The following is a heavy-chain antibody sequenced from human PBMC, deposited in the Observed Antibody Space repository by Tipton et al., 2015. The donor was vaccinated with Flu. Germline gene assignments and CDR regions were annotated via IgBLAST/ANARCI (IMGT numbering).Heavy chain of an antibody. Sequence: QLVQSGAEVKKPGASLKVSCKASGYTFTSYYMHWVRQAPGQGLEWMGIINPSDESTTYAQKFQGRVTMTRDTSTSTVYMELNNLRSEDAAVFYCVRDPGYYYGSESHDVFDIWGQGTVVTVSS. CDR1: GYTFTSYY. J-gene: IGHJ3*02. CDR2: INPSDEST. V-gene: IGHV1-46*01. CDR3: VRDPGYYYGSESHDVFDI. D-gene: IGHD3-10*01.